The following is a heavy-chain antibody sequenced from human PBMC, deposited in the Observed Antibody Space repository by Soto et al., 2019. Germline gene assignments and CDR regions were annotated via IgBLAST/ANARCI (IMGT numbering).Heavy chain of an antibody. Sequence: SETLCLTCVVVGGSFSGYYWSWIRQPPGKGLEWIGEINHSGSTNYNPSLKSRVTISVDTSKNQFSLKLRSVTAGDTAVYYCARAQGDRSSTSCHYYYYYMDVWGNGTTVPVSS. D-gene: IGHD2-2*01. CDR3: ARAQGDRSSTSCHYYYYYMDV. J-gene: IGHJ6*03. V-gene: IGHV4-34*01. CDR2: INHSGST. CDR1: GGSFSGYY.